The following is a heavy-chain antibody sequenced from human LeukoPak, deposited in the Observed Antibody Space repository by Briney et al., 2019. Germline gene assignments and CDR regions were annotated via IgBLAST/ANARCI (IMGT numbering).Heavy chain of an antibody. V-gene: IGHV1-46*01. D-gene: IGHD3-10*01. CDR1: GYTFSSYY. Sequence: ASVKVSCKASGYTFSSYYMHWVRQAPGQGLEWMGIINPSGDSTSYAQKFQGRVTMTRDTSTSTVYMELSSLRSEDTAVYYCARTYRVRGVPVRYWGQGTLVTVSS. J-gene: IGHJ4*02. CDR3: ARTYRVRGVPVRY. CDR2: INPSGDST.